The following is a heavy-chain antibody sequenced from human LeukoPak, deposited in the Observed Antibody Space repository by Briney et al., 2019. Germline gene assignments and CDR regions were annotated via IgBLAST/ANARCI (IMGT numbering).Heavy chain of an antibody. V-gene: IGHV3-7*01. CDR1: GFTFRNYW. J-gene: IGHJ4*02. Sequence: PGGSLRLSCAASGFTFRNYWMGWVRQAPGKGLEWVANTKPDGSAEDYADSVRGRFTTSRDNANNLLYLQMNRLRAEDTAVYYCARDGGLNTSFDYWGQGTLVTVSS. D-gene: IGHD2-15*01. CDR3: ARDGGLNTSFDY. CDR2: TKPDGSAE.